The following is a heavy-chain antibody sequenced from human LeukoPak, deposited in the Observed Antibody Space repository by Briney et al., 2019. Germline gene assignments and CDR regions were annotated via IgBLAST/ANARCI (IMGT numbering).Heavy chain of an antibody. V-gene: IGHV4-39*07. D-gene: IGHD3-22*01. CDR2: NLHSVTS. CDR1: GDSVSSTSYY. CDR3: ARAISSGLYYYFDY. J-gene: IGHJ4*02. Sequence: PSETLSLTCSVSGDSVSSTSYYWGWIRQSPGKGLEWIASNLHSVTSYYNPSFMSRITISVDTSNNQFSLKLSSVTAADTAVYYCARAISSGLYYYFDYWGQGTLVTVSS.